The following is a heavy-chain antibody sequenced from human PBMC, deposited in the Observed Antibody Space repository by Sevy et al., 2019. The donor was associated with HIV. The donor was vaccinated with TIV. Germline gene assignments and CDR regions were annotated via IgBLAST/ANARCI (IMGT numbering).Heavy chain of an antibody. J-gene: IGHJ1*01. CDR2: ISGSGGST. Sequence: GGSLRLSCAASGFTFSSYAMSWVRQAPGKGLEWVSAISGSGGSTYYADSVKGRFTISRDNSKNTLYLQMNSLRAEDKAVYYCAKDPRPSPSGSPGYFQHWGQGTLVTVSS. V-gene: IGHV3-23*01. D-gene: IGHD1-26*01. CDR3: AKDPRPSPSGSPGYFQH. CDR1: GFTFSSYA.